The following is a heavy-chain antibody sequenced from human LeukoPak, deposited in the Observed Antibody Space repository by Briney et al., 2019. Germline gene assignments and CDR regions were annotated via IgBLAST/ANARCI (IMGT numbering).Heavy chain of an antibody. CDR1: GFTFDDYA. J-gene: IGHJ6*03. Sequence: GGSLRLSCAASGFTFDDYAMSWVRQAPGKGLEWVSRINSDGSSTSYADSVKGRFTISRDNAKNTLYLQMNSLRAEDTAVYYCARAAMITWGNYYYYMDVWGKGTTVTISS. CDR2: INSDGSST. V-gene: IGHV3-74*01. D-gene: IGHD3-22*01. CDR3: ARAAMITWGNYYYYMDV.